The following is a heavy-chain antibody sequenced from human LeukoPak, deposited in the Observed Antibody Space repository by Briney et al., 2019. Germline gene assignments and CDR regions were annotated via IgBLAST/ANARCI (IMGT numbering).Heavy chain of an antibody. CDR1: GFTVSSNY. J-gene: IGHJ4*02. CDR3: ARGRGYSGYDESYPFDY. Sequence: GGSLRLSCAASGFTVSSNYMNWVRQAPGKGLEWLSVFYSGGSTDYADSVKGRFTMSRDNSKNTLYLQMNSLRAEDTAVYYCARGRGYSGYDESYPFDYWGQGTLVTVSS. CDR2: FYSGGST. D-gene: IGHD5-12*01. V-gene: IGHV3-66*01.